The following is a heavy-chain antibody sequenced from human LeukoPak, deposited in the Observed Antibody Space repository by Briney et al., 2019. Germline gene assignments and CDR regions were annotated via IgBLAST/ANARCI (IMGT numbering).Heavy chain of an antibody. CDR2: IYSGGST. V-gene: IGHV3-66*01. CDR3: ARGVRQLWLLS. D-gene: IGHD5-18*01. Sequence: GGSLRLSCAASGFTVSSNYMSWVRQAPGKGLEWVSVIYSGGSTYYADSVKGRFTISRDNSKNTLYLQMNSLRAEDTAVYYCARGVRQLWLLSWGQGTLVTVSS. J-gene: IGHJ5*02. CDR1: GFTVSSNY.